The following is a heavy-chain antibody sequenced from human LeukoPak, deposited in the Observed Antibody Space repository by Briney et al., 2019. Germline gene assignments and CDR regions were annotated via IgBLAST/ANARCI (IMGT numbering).Heavy chain of an antibody. D-gene: IGHD3-10*01. Sequence: ASETLSLTCAVSGGPFSGYFWSWIRQPPGKGLEWIGEIHNSGTTNYNPSLHSRVTISEDTSKNQFYLNLSSVTAADTAVYYCARRYYYNLGSFPFDFWGQGTLVTVSS. J-gene: IGHJ4*02. CDR3: ARRYYYNLGSFPFDF. CDR2: IHNSGTT. V-gene: IGHV4-34*01. CDR1: GGPFSGYF.